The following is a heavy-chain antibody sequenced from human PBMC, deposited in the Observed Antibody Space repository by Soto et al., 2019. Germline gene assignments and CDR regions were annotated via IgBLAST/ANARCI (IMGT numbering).Heavy chain of an antibody. CDR2: ISDSGGRT. CDR1: GFTFSSCA. CDR3: AKDKPAAGSQWLVPI. V-gene: IGHV3-23*01. D-gene: IGHD6-19*01. Sequence: LRLSCAASGFTFSSCAMTWVRQAPGMGLQWVSAISDSGGRTYYADSVRGRFTISRDNSKNTLYLQLNSLGAEDTAVYYCAKDKPAAGSQWLVPIWGRGTLVTVSS. J-gene: IGHJ4*02.